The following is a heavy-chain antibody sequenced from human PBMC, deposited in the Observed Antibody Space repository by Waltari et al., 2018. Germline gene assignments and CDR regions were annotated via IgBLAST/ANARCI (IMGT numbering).Heavy chain of an antibody. V-gene: IGHV4-39*01. Sequence: QLHLQESGPGLVKPSETLSLTCSVSGDPINRSNYYWAWTRHPPGKGLESIGSIYYSGSTYHNPSLKSRVTISVDTSKNEFYLKLKSVTAADTATYYCARLTVVGATRWFEPWGQGTQVTVSS. D-gene: IGHD1-26*01. CDR1: GDPINRSNYY. CDR2: IYYSGST. J-gene: IGHJ5*02. CDR3: ARLTVVGATRWFEP.